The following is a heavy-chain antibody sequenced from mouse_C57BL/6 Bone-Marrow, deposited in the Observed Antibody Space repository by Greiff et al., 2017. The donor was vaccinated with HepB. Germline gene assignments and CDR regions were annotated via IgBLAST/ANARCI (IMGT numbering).Heavy chain of an antibody. J-gene: IGHJ4*01. V-gene: IGHV1-22*01. Sequence: VQLQQSGPELVKPGASVKMSCKASGYTFTDYNMHWVKQSHGKSLEWIGYINPNNGGTSYNQKFKGKATLTVNNSSTAYMELRSLTSEDSAVYYCARLGNYSFYAMDYWGQGTSVTVSS. CDR2: INPNNGGT. D-gene: IGHD1-1*02. CDR3: ARLGNYSFYAMDY. CDR1: GYTFTDYN.